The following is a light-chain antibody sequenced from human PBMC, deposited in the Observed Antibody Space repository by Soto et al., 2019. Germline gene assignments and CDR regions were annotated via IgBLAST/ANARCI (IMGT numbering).Light chain of an antibody. Sequence: ALTQPPSASGSPGQSVTISCTGTSSDVGGYNYVSWYQQHPGKAPKLMIYEVSKRPSGVPFRFSASKSANTASLTVSGLQAEDEADYYCCSYAGSNSWVFGGGTKLTVL. CDR2: EVS. V-gene: IGLV2-8*01. CDR3: CSYAGSNSWV. CDR1: SSDVGGYNY. J-gene: IGLJ3*02.